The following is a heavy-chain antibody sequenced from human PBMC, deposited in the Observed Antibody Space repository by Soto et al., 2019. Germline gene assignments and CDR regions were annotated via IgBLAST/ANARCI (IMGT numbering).Heavy chain of an antibody. CDR3: ARQGYRYGQGLDY. D-gene: IGHD5-18*01. J-gene: IGHJ4*02. V-gene: IGHV4-31*03. Sequence: QVQLQESGPGLVKPSQTLSLTYTVSGGSISSGSYYWSWIRQLPGKGLEWIGYIYYSGSTYYNPSLKSRVTISVDTSKKQFSLKLSSVTAADTAVYYCARQGYRYGQGLDYWGQGTLVTVSS. CDR2: IYYSGST. CDR1: GGSISSGSYY.